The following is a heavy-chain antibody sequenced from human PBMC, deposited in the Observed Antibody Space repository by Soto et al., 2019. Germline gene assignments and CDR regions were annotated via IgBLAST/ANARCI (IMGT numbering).Heavy chain of an antibody. CDR2: ISGSGGST. D-gene: IGHD3-10*01. V-gene: IGHV3-23*01. CDR1: GFTFSSYA. J-gene: IGHJ6*02. CDR3: AKDAVLLWFGESTPVNGMDV. Sequence: GGSLRLSCAASGFTFSSYAMSWVRQAPGKGLEWVSAISGSGGSTYYADSVKGRFTISRDNSKNTLYLQMNSLRAEDTAVYYCAKDAVLLWFGESTPVNGMDVWGQGTTVTVSS.